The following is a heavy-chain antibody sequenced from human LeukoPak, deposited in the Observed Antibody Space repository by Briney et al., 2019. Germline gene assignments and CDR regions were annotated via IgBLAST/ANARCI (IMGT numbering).Heavy chain of an antibody. V-gene: IGHV3-23*01. CDR2: ISGSGGST. CDR1: GFTFSSYA. J-gene: IGHJ6*02. Sequence: GGSLRLSCAASGFTFSSYAMSWVRQAPGKGLEWVSGISGSGGSTYYADSVKGRPTISRDNSKNTLYLQMNSLRAEDTAVYYCAKDHYHDSSGYYETYYYYYGMDVWGQGTTVTVSS. D-gene: IGHD3-22*01. CDR3: AKDHYHDSSGYYETYYYYYGMDV.